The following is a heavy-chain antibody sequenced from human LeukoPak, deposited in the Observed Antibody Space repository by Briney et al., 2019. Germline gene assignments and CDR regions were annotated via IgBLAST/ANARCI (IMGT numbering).Heavy chain of an antibody. J-gene: IGHJ6*02. CDR3: ARRTSTVDYYYYYGMDV. V-gene: IGHV1-2*02. Sequence: ASVKVSCKASGYTFTGYYMHWVRQAPGQGLEWMGWINPNSGGTNYAQKFQGRVTMTRDTSISTAYMELSRLRSDDTAVYYCARRTSTVDYYYYYGMDVWGQGTTVTVSS. CDR2: INPNSGGT. D-gene: IGHD4-23*01. CDR1: GYTFTGYY.